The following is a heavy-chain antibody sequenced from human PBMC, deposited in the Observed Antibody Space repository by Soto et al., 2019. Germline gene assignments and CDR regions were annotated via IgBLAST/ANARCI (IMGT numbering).Heavy chain of an antibody. Sequence: GASVKVSCKASGGTFSSYAISWVRQAPGQGLEWMGGIIPIFGTANYAQKFQGRVTITADESTSTAYMELSSPRSEDTAVYYCARVGITMVRATLAWFDPWGQGTLVTVSS. V-gene: IGHV1-69*13. J-gene: IGHJ5*02. D-gene: IGHD3-10*01. CDR3: ARVGITMVRATLAWFDP. CDR2: IIPIFGTA. CDR1: GGTFSSYA.